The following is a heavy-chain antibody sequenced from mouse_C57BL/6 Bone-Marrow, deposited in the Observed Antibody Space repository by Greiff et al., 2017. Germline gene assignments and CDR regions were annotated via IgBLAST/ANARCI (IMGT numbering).Heavy chain of an antibody. CDR3: ARHGVTTDWYFDV. J-gene: IGHJ1*03. D-gene: IGHD2-2*01. CDR2: ISNGGGSN. V-gene: IGHV5-12*01. Sequence: VQLKESGGGLVQPGGSLKLSCAASGFTFSDYYMYWVRQTPEKRLEWVAYISNGGGSNYYPDTVKGRFTISRDNAKNTLYLQMSRLKSEDTAMYYCARHGVTTDWYFDVWGTGTTVTVSS. CDR1: GFTFSDYY.